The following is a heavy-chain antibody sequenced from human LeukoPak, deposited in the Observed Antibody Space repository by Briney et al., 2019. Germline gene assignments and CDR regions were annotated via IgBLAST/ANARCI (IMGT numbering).Heavy chain of an antibody. D-gene: IGHD5-18*01. CDR2: ISESDGST. Sequence: GGSLRLSCAASGSTFSRYAMSRVRQAPGKGLEWLSAISESDGSTYYADSVKGRFTISRDNSKNTLYLQMNSLGADDTAVYFCAKDISQGYTFGSIEEDYWGQGTLVTVPS. V-gene: IGHV3-23*01. J-gene: IGHJ4*02. CDR3: AKDISQGYTFGSIEEDY. CDR1: GSTFSRYA.